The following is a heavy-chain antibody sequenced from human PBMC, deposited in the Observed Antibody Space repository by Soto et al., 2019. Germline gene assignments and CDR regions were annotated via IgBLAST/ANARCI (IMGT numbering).Heavy chain of an antibody. J-gene: IGHJ4*02. CDR3: ARRDTSGFLRYFDN. V-gene: IGHV1-69*06. CDR1: GGTFSSFINYP. CDR2: IVPNVGTV. D-gene: IGHD3-3*01. Sequence: ASVKVSCKSSGGTFSSFINYPINWVRQAPGQGLEWMGGIVPNVGTVNYAQKFRGKVAITADKSTGTAYMELSSLRSEDTALYYCARRDTSGFLRYFDNWGQGTQVTVSS.